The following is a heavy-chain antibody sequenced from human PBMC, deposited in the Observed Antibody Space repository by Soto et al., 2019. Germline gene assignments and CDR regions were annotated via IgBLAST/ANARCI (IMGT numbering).Heavy chain of an antibody. CDR1: GFTFSSYA. J-gene: IGHJ4*02. CDR3: SSRSSGWYFDY. Sequence: EVQLLESGGGLVQPGGSLRLSCAASGFTFSSYAMSWVRQAPGKGLEWVSVISGSGGSTYYADSVKGRFTISRDNSKNTLYLQMNSLRAEDTAVYYCSSRSSGWYFDYWGQGTLVTVSS. V-gene: IGHV3-23*01. D-gene: IGHD6-19*01. CDR2: ISGSGGST.